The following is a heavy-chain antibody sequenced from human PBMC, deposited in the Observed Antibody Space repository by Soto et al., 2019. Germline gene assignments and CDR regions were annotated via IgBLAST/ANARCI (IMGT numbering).Heavy chain of an antibody. Sequence: VKVSCKASGYTFTSYDIHWVRQAPGQGLEWMGWINAGNGNTEYLQSFQGRVTFTRDTSATTAYMELSSLRSEDTAVYSCARKGGESGYYYCPWDVWGQGTTVTVSS. CDR2: INAGNGNT. D-gene: IGHD1-26*01. CDR3: ARKGGESGYYYCPWDV. J-gene: IGHJ6*02. V-gene: IGHV1-3*01. CDR1: GYTFTSYD.